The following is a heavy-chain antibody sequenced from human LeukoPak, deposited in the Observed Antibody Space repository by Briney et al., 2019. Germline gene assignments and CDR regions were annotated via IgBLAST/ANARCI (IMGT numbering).Heavy chain of an antibody. CDR2: FDPEDGET. D-gene: IGHD1-26*01. CDR3: ATARWELLNGGGNWFDP. J-gene: IGHJ5*02. CDR1: GYTFTSYG. Sequence: ASVKVSCKASGYTFTSYGISWVRQAPGQGLEWMGGFDPEDGETIYAQKFQGRVTMTEDTSTDTAYMELSSLRSEDTAVYYCATARWELLNGGGNWFDPWGQGTLVTVSS. V-gene: IGHV1-24*01.